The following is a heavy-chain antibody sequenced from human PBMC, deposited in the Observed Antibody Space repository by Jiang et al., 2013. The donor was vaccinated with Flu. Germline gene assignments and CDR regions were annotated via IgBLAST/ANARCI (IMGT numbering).Heavy chain of an antibody. J-gene: IGHJ5*02. V-gene: IGHV4-59*01. Sequence: GSGLVKPSETLSLTCNVSGGSISRYFWSWMRQPPGKGLEWIGYIYDTGATNYNPALKSRVTISLDMSKNQFFLKLTSVTAADTAVYYCARSGSSIAASDNWFDPWGQGPWSPSPQ. CDR2: IYDTGAT. CDR1: GGSISRYF. D-gene: IGHD6-13*01. CDR3: ARSGSSIAASDNWFDP.